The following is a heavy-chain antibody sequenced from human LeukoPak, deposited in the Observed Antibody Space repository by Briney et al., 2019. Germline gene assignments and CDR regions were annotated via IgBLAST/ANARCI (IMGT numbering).Heavy chain of an antibody. V-gene: IGHV3-64*01. Sequence: PGGSLRLSCAASGFTFSSYAMHWVRQAPGKGLEYVSAISSNGGRTYYANSVKGRFTISRDNSKNALYLQMGSLRAEDMAVYYCARVRLSGSYFFDYWGQGTLVTVSS. CDR3: ARVRLSGSYFFDY. J-gene: IGHJ4*02. D-gene: IGHD1-26*01. CDR1: GFTFSSYA. CDR2: ISSNGGRT.